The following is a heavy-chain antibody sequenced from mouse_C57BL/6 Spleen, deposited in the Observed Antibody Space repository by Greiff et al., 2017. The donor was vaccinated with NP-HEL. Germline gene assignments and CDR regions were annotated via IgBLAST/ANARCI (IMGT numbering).Heavy chain of an antibody. D-gene: IGHD2-3*01. J-gene: IGHJ4*01. V-gene: IGHV1-78*01. Sequence: VQLQQSDAELVKPGASVKISCKVSGYTFTDHTIHWMKQRPEQGLEWIGYIYPRDGSTKYNEKFKGKATLTADKASSTAYMQLNSLTSEDSAVYFCAREDGYYDYAMDYWGQGTSVTVSS. CDR2: IYPRDGST. CDR1: GYTFTDHT. CDR3: AREDGYYDYAMDY.